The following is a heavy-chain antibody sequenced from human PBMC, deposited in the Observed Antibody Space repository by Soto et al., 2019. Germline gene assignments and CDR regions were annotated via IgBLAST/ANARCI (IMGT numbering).Heavy chain of an antibody. D-gene: IGHD6-19*01. CDR3: ARVPISRGSGWYDFDF. CDR1: GFTFSDYY. CDR2: ISHSGTYT. J-gene: IGHJ4*02. V-gene: IGHV3-11*06. Sequence: GGSLRLSCAASGFTFSDYYMSWIRQAPGKGLEWVSYISHSGTYTNYADSVKGRFTISRDNAKNSLYLQMNSLRAEDTAVFYCARVPISRGSGWYDFDFWGQGTVVNAPQ.